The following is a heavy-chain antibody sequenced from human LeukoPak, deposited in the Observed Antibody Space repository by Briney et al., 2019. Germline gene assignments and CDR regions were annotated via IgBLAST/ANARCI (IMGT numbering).Heavy chain of an antibody. V-gene: IGHV3-21*01. CDR1: GFIFINYA. Sequence: GSLLLSCATSGFIFINYAVNGVRQAPGKGLEGVSSITSSSSNVYYADSGKGRFTISRDNAKNSLYLQMNSLRAEDTAVYYCAELGITMIGGVWGKGTTVTISS. CDR3: AELGITMIGGV. J-gene: IGHJ6*04. CDR2: ITSSSSNV. D-gene: IGHD3-10*02.